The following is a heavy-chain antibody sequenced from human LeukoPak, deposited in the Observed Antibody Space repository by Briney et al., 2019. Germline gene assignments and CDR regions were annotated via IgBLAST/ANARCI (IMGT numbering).Heavy chain of an antibody. J-gene: IGHJ4*02. CDR2: IRYDGSNE. D-gene: IGHD3-22*01. V-gene: IGHV3-30*02. Sequence: GGSLRLSCAASGFTFSSYGMHWVRQAPGKGLEWVSFIRYDGSNEYYADSVRGRFTISRDNAMNSLYLQMNSLRAEDTAVYYCARGSDYYDSSGLFDYWGQGTLVTVSS. CDR1: GFTFSSYG. CDR3: ARGSDYYDSSGLFDY.